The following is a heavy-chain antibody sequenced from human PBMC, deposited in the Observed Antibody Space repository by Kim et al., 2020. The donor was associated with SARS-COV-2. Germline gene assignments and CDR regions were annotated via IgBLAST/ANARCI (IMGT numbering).Heavy chain of an antibody. CDR3: AKGMDITMIPSDY. CDR1: GFTFSSYG. J-gene: IGHJ4*02. CDR2: IWYDGSNK. D-gene: IGHD3-22*01. Sequence: LSLTCAASGFTFSSYGMHWVRQAPGKGLEWVAVIWYDGSNKYYADSVKGRFTISRDNSKNTLYLQMNSLRAEDTAVYYCAKGMDITMIPSDYWGQGTLVTVSS. V-gene: IGHV3-33*06.